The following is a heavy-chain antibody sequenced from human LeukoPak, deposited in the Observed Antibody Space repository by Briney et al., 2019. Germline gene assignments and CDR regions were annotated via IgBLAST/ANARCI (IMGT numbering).Heavy chain of an antibody. J-gene: IGHJ3*02. CDR3: ASPSDQYAAAAGTGSRAFDI. CDR2: IYPGDSDT. V-gene: IGHV5-51*01. Sequence: GESLQISCKGSGYSFTSYWIGWVRQMPGKGLEWMGIIYPGDSDTRYSPSFQGQVTISADKSISTAYLQWSSLKASDTAMYYCASPSDQYAAAAGTGSRAFDIWGQGTMVTVSS. CDR1: GYSFTSYW. D-gene: IGHD6-13*01.